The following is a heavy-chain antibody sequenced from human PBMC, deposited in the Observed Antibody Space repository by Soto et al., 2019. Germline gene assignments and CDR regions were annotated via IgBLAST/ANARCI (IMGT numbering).Heavy chain of an antibody. CDR2: IYYSGST. CDR3: ARHADYYYDSSGYPY. J-gene: IGHJ4*02. V-gene: IGHV4-39*01. Sequence: PSETLSLTCTVSGGSISSSSYYWGWIRQPPGKGLEWIGSIYYSGSTYYNPSLKSRVTISVDTSKNQFSLKLSSVTAADTAVYYCARHADYYYDSSGYPYWGQGTLVASPQ. D-gene: IGHD3-22*01. CDR1: GGSISSSSYY.